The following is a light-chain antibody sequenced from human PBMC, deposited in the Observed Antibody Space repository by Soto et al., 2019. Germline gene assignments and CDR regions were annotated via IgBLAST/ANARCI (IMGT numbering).Light chain of an antibody. CDR2: GAS. Sequence: EIVMTQSPATLSVSPGERATLSCRASQSVNNNLAWYQQKPGQAPRLLIYGASTRATGIPARFSGSGSGTEFTLTVSRLEPEDFAVFYCQQYAHSPLTFGGGTKVDIK. CDR1: QSVNNN. J-gene: IGKJ4*01. V-gene: IGKV3-15*01. CDR3: QQYAHSPLT.